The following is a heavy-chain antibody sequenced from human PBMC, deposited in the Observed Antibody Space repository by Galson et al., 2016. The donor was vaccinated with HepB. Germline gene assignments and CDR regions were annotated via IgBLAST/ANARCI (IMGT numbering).Heavy chain of an antibody. Sequence: LSLTCTVSGGSISSGNYYWSRVRQPPGKRLEWIGDIYYSGTTNYKPSLKSRVTISVDTSKNQFSLRLSSVTAADTAVYYCSRMDPALISGFEYWGQGTLVTVSS. D-gene: IGHD2-15*01. CDR3: SRMDPALISGFEY. V-gene: IGHV4-61*01. CDR2: IYYSGTT. J-gene: IGHJ4*02. CDR1: GGSISSGNYY.